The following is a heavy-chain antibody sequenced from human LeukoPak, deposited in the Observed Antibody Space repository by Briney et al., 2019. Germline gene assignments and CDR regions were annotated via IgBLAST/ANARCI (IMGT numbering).Heavy chain of an antibody. V-gene: IGHV4-30-2*01. Sequence: SQTLSLTCTVSGGSISSGGYYWSWIRQPPGKGLEWIGYIYHSGSTYYNPSLKSRVTISVDRSKNQFSLKLSSVTAADTAVYYCARESVTAMALYSFDYWGQGTLVTVSS. CDR1: GGSISSGGYY. CDR3: ARESVTAMALYSFDY. J-gene: IGHJ4*02. D-gene: IGHD5-18*01. CDR2: IYHSGST.